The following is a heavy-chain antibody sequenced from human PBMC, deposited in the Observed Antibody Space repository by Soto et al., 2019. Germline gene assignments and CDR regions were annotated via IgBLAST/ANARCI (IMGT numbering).Heavy chain of an antibody. J-gene: IGHJ4*02. Sequence: PSETLSLTCTVSGVSIISNIYYWVLIRQPPGKGLEWIGNIHYSGSTYYDSSLKSRVTISVDTSKNQFSLKLSSVTAADTAMYYCVCFYYFDSSGYYVVDWCQGTLVSVVS. CDR3: VCFYYFDSSGYYVVD. CDR2: IHYSGST. V-gene: IGHV4-39*01. D-gene: IGHD3-22*01. CDR1: GVSIISNIYY.